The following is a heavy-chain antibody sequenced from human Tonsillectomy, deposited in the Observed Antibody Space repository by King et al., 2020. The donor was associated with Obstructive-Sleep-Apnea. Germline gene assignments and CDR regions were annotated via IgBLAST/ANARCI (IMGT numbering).Heavy chain of an antibody. D-gene: IGHD1-7*01. V-gene: IGHV3-15*01. CDR3: STAGGTGTTRGY. J-gene: IGHJ4*02. CDR2: IKSKTDGGTT. CDR1: GFTFSNAW. Sequence: VQLVESGGGLVKPGGSLRLSCAASGFTFSNAWMSWVRQAPGKGLEWVGRIKSKTDGGTTDYAAPVKGRFTISRDDSENTLYLQMNSMKTEDTAVYYCSTAGGTGTTRGYWGQGTLVTVSS.